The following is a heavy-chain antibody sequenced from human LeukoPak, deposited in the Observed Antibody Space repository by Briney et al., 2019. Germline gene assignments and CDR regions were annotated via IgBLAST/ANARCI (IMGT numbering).Heavy chain of an antibody. CDR2: FDPEDGET. D-gene: IGHD3-22*01. CDR1: GYTLTELP. V-gene: IGHV1-24*01. Sequence: ASVKVSCKVSGYTLTELPMHWVRQAPGKGLEWMGGFDPEDGETIYAQKFQGRVTMTEDTSTDTAYMELSSLRSEDTAVYYCATTHYYDSSGYYYDAFDIWGQGTMVTVSS. J-gene: IGHJ3*02. CDR3: ATTHYYDSSGYYYDAFDI.